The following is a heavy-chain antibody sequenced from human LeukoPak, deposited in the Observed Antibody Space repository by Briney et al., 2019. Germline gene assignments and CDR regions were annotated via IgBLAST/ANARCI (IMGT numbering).Heavy chain of an antibody. J-gene: IGHJ4*02. Sequence: SVKVSCKASGGTFSSYAISWVRQAPGQGLEWMGRIIPILGIANYAQKFQGRVTITADKSTSTAYMELSSLRSEDTAVYYCARGGEMATINYWGQGTLVTVSS. D-gene: IGHD5-24*01. V-gene: IGHV1-69*04. CDR3: ARGGEMATINY. CDR1: GGTFSSYA. CDR2: IIPILGIA.